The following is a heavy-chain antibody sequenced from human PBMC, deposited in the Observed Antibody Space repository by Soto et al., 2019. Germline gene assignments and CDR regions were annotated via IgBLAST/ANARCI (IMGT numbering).Heavy chain of an antibody. Sequence: PSETLSLTCTVSGGSISSYYWSWIRQPPGKGLEWIGYIYYSGSTNYNPSLKSRVTISVDTSKNQFSLKLSSVTTADTAVYYWESRGGSPAAYWGQGTLVTVSS. CDR2: IYYSGST. CDR1: GGSISSYY. J-gene: IGHJ4*02. CDR3: ESRGGSPAAY. V-gene: IGHV4-59*08. D-gene: IGHD2-15*01.